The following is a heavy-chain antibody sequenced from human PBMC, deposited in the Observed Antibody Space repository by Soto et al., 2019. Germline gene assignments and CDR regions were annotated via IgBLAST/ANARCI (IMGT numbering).Heavy chain of an antibody. J-gene: IGHJ4*02. CDR1: GFKFSDYG. V-gene: IGHV3-30*03. CDR2: VLYDGSKK. D-gene: IGHD3-16*01. Sequence: QVHLVESGGGVVQPGTSLRLSCRASGFKFSDYGMDWVRQAPGKGLEWVSRVLYDGSKKYYADSVKGRFTISRDNPRNTLYLQMASLRAEDTGVYSGVIDVALMGAYWGQGPPVTVSS. CDR3: VIDVALMGAY.